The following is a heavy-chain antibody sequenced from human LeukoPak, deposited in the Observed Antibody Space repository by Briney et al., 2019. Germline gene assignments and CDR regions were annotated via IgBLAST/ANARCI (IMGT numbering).Heavy chain of an antibody. CDR3: ARRYYYDSSGYYYFDY. V-gene: IGHV1-69*05. CDR1: GGTFSSYA. Sequence: SVKVSCKASGGTFSSYAISWVRQAPGQGLEWMGGIIPIFGTANYAQKFQGRVTITTDESTSTAYMELSSLRSEDTAVYYCARRYYYDSSGYYYFDYWGQGNPGHRLL. D-gene: IGHD3-22*01. J-gene: IGHJ4*02. CDR2: IIPIFGTA.